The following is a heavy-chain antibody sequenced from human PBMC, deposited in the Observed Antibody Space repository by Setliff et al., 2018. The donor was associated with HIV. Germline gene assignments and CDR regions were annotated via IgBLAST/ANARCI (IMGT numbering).Heavy chain of an antibody. CDR1: GFTFSGSA. Sequence: PGGSLRLSCAASGFTFSGSAMHRVRQASGKGLEWVGRIRSKGYGSATAYAASVKGRFTISRDKAGNSLYLQLNNVRAEDTAAYYCTRMIPPRSNRFSSGWFDYWGQGTVVTVSS. J-gene: IGHJ4*02. CDR3: TRMIPPRSNRFSSGWFDY. V-gene: IGHV3-73*01. CDR2: IRSKGYGSAT. D-gene: IGHD6-19*01.